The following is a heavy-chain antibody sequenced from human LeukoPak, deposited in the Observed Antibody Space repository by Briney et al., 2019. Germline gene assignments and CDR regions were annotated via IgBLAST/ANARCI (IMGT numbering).Heavy chain of an antibody. CDR3: ARVGLAAGSDY. V-gene: IGHV3-30-3*01. J-gene: IGHJ4*02. D-gene: IGHD6-13*01. CDR1: GFTFSSYA. Sequence: PGGSLRLSCAASGFTFSSYAMHWVRQAPGKGLEWVAVISYDGSNKYYADSVKGRFTISRDNSKNTLYLQMNSLRAEDTAVYYCARVGLAAGSDYWGQGTLVTVSS. CDR2: ISYDGSNK.